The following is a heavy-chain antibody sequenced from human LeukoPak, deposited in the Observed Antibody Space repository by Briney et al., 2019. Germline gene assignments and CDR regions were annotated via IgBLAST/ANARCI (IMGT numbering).Heavy chain of an antibody. CDR2: IKQDGSEK. V-gene: IGHV3-7*01. J-gene: IGHJ4*02. CDR3: ARGPFYDILTAYHFDH. D-gene: IGHD3-9*01. CDR1: GFTFSSYW. Sequence: PGGSLRLSCAASGFTFSSYWMSWVRQAPGKGLEWVANIKQDGSEKFYVDSVKGRFTISRDNAKNSLYLQVNSLRAEDTAVYYCARGPFYDILTAYHFDHWGQGTLVTVSS.